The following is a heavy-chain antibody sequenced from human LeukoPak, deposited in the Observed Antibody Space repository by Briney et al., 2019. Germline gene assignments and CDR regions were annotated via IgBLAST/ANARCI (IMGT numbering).Heavy chain of an antibody. CDR2: ITGGGSGI. CDR3: AKWGDYDVLTGYYVSDY. J-gene: IGHJ4*02. CDR1: GFTFSNYA. V-gene: IGHV3-23*01. D-gene: IGHD3-9*01. Sequence: GGSLRLSCAASGFTFSNYAMSWVRQAPGKGLEWVSAITGGGSGIYYADSMKSRFTISRDNSKNTLYLQINGLRAEDTAVYYCAKWGDYDVLTGYYVSDYWGQETLVTVSS.